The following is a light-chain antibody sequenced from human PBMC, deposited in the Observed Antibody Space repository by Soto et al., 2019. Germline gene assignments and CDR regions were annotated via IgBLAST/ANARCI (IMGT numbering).Light chain of an antibody. CDR1: SSDVGAYNY. V-gene: IGLV2-11*01. J-gene: IGLJ3*02. CDR3: CSCTDSWV. Sequence: QSALTQPRSVSASPGQSVTIPCTGTSSDVGAYNYVSWYQQHPDKAPKLMIYDVTKRPSGVPDRFSGSKSGNTASLTISGLQAEDEADYYCCSCTDSWVFGGGTKLTVL. CDR2: DVT.